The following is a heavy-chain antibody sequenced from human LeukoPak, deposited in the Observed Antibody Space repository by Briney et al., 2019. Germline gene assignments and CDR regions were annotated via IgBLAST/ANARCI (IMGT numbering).Heavy chain of an antibody. J-gene: IGHJ4*02. CDR1: GFTFSSYG. V-gene: IGHV3-30*18. CDR2: TSYDGSNK. D-gene: IGHD5-12*01. CDR3: AKHRQKVATKGPFDY. Sequence: GRSLRLSCAASGFTFSSYGMHWVRQAPGKGLEWVAVTSYDGSNKYYADSVKGRFTISRDNSKNTLYLQMNSLRAEDTAVYYCAKHRQKVATKGPFDYWGQGTLVTVSS.